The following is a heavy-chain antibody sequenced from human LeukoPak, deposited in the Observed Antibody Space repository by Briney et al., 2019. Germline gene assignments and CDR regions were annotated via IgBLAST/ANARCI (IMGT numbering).Heavy chain of an antibody. V-gene: IGHV3-30*04. CDR3: ARSPFSGTYADYFDS. J-gene: IGHJ4*02. Sequence: GGSLRLSCAAPGFTFSSYAMHWLRQAPGKGLEWVALISYDGRDEYYADSVKGRFTISRDNSKNTLYVQMNSLRAEDTAVFYCARSPFSGTYADYFDSWGQGTLVTVSP. CDR1: GFTFSSYA. CDR2: ISYDGRDE. D-gene: IGHD1-26*01.